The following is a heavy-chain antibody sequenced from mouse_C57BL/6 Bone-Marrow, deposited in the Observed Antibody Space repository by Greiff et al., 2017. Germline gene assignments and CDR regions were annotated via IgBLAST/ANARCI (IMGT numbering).Heavy chain of an antibody. D-gene: IGHD2-4*01. CDR1: GFSLTSYA. V-gene: IGHV2-9-1*01. CDR2: IWTGGGT. J-gene: IGHJ4*01. CDR3: ARNLIYYDYDGAMDY. Sequence: VKLQESGPGLVAPSQSLSITCTVSGFSLTSYAISWVRQPPGKGLEWLGVIWTGGGTNYNSALKSRLSISKDNSKSQVFLKMNSLQTDGTARYYCARNLIYYDYDGAMDYWGQGTSVTVSS.